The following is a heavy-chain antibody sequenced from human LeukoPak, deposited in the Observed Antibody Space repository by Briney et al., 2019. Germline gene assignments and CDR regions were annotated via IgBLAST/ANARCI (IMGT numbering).Heavy chain of an antibody. CDR1: GFTFSSYA. CDR2: ISGRGGST. J-gene: IGHJ4*02. Sequence: GGSLRLSCAASGFTFSSYAMSWVRQAPGKGLEWVSAISGRGGSTYYADSVMGRFTISRDNSKNTLYLQMNSLRAEDTAVYYCAPSRGGDYGSYYFDYWGQGTLVTVSS. D-gene: IGHD3-10*01. CDR3: APSRGGDYGSYYFDY. V-gene: IGHV3-23*01.